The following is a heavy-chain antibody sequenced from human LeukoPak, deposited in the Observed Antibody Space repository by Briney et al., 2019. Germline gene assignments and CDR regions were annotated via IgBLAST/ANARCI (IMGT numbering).Heavy chain of an antibody. CDR1: GGSISSHC. CDR3: ARVRGLGVVSPYFDY. J-gene: IGHJ4*02. Sequence: SETLSLTCSVSGGSISSHCWGWVRRPPGKGLEWLGCIRYSGSTSYNPSLKSRVTISLDTSKTQFSLKLSCVTAADTAVYYCARVRGLGVVSPYFDYWGQGTLVTVSS. V-gene: IGHV4-59*08. D-gene: IGHD3-10*01. CDR2: IRYSGST.